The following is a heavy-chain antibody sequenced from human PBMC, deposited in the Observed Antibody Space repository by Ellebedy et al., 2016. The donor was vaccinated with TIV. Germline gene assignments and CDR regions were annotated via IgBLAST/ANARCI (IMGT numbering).Heavy chain of an antibody. CDR2: FIPILGIA. D-gene: IGHD1-26*01. CDR1: GGTFSSNA. J-gene: IGHJ3*02. V-gene: IGHV1-69*04. CDR3: AREELLVGSNAFDI. Sequence: ASVKVSCKASGGTFSSNAISWVRQAPGQGLEWMGRFIPILGIANYAQKFQGRVTITADKSTTTAYMELSSLKSEDTAVYYCAREELLVGSNAFDIWGQGTMVTVSS.